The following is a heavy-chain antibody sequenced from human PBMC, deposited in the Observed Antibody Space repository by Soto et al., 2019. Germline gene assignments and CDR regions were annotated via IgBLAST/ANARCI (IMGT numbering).Heavy chain of an antibody. CDR3: VRATYFSDSSGYTRCLDY. Sequence: GGSLRLSCAASGFTFSGSAMHWVRQASGKGLEWVGRIRSKTNSYATAYAASVKGRFTISRDESKNSAYLQMNSLKTEDTAVYYCVRATYFSDSSGYTRCLDYWGQGTLVTVSS. V-gene: IGHV3-73*01. J-gene: IGHJ4*02. D-gene: IGHD3-22*01. CDR2: IRSKTNSYAT. CDR1: GFTFSGSA.